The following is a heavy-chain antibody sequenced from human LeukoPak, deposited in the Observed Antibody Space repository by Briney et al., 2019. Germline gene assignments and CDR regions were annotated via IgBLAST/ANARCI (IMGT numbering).Heavy chain of an antibody. CDR3: ARQDYDFWSGTPHY. CDR2: ISAYNGNT. Sequence: ASVKVSCKASGYTFTSYYMHWVRQAPGQGLEWMGWISAYNGNTNYAQKLQGRVTMTTDTSTSTAYMELRSLRSDDTAVYYCARQDYDFWSGTPHYWGQGTLVTVSS. V-gene: IGHV1-18*04. D-gene: IGHD3-3*01. CDR1: GYTFTSYY. J-gene: IGHJ4*02.